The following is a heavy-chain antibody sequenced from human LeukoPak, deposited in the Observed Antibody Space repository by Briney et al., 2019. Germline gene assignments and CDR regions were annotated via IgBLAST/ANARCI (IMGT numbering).Heavy chain of an antibody. V-gene: IGHV4-30-4*01. J-gene: IGHJ6*02. D-gene: IGHD5-24*01. CDR2: IYYSGST. CDR1: GGSISSGDYY. Sequence: PSETLSLTCTVSGGSISSGDYYWSWIRQPPGKGLEWIGYIYYSGSTYYNPSLKSRVTISVDTSKNQFSLKLSSVTAADTAVYYCARAITAYYYYYGMDVWGQGTTVTVSS. CDR3: ARAITAYYYYYGMDV.